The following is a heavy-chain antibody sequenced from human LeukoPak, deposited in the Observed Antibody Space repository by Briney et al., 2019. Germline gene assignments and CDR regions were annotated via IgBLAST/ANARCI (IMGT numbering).Heavy chain of an antibody. Sequence: PGGSLRLSCAVSGFTFSSYWMSWVRQAPGKGLEWVASIKEEGSEKHYVDSVKGRFTISRDNAKNSLYLQMSSLRAEDTAVYYCARGHYQLSWGQGILVTVSS. CDR2: IKEEGSEK. CDR1: GFTFSSYW. J-gene: IGHJ5*02. V-gene: IGHV3-7*01. D-gene: IGHD2-2*01. CDR3: ARGHYQLS.